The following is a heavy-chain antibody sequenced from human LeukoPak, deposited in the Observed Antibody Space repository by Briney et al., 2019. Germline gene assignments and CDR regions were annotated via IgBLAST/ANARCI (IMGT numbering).Heavy chain of an antibody. CDR2: ISSSSSYI. Sequence: GGSLRLSCAASGFTFSSYSMNWVRQAPGKGLEWVSTISSSSSYIYYADSVKGRFTISRDNAKNSLYLQMNSLRAEDTAVYYCARDQLAVAGSDYWGQGTLVTVSS. J-gene: IGHJ4*02. CDR1: GFTFSSYS. V-gene: IGHV3-21*01. D-gene: IGHD6-19*01. CDR3: ARDQLAVAGSDY.